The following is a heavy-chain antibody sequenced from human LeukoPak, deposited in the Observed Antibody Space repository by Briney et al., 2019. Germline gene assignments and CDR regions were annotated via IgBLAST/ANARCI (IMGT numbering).Heavy chain of an antibody. CDR3: ARDSIYSYGTDAPFDH. J-gene: IGHJ4*02. CDR1: GFTFSNYW. V-gene: IGHV3-74*01. CDR2: INGDGSNT. Sequence: GGSLRLSCAASGFTFSNYWMHWVRQVPGKGLMWVARINGDGSNTPYADSVRGRFTISRDNAKNTLYLQMNSLRDEDSAVYYCARDSIYSYGTDAPFDHWSQGTLVTVSS. D-gene: IGHD3-16*01.